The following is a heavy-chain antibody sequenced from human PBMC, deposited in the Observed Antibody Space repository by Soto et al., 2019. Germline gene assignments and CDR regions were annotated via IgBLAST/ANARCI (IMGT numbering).Heavy chain of an antibody. D-gene: IGHD2-8*02. Sequence: ASVKVSCKASGGTFSSYAISWVRQAPGQGLEWMGGIIPIFGTANYAQKFQGRVTITADESTSTAYMELSSLRSEDTAVYYYASGFVLTAGGHMDVWGQGTTVTVSS. CDR3: ASGFVLTAGGHMDV. CDR2: IIPIFGTA. J-gene: IGHJ6*02. CDR1: GGTFSSYA. V-gene: IGHV1-69*13.